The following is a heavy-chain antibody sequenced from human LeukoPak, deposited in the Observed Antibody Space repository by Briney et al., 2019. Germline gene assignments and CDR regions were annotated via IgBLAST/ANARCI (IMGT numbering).Heavy chain of an antibody. CDR1: GFTFSSYD. CDR2: IGTAGGT. V-gene: IGHV3-13*01. Sequence: GSLRLSCAASGFTFSSYDMHWVRQGTGKSLEWVSAIGTAGGTYYAGSVKGRFTISRENAKNSLYLQMNSLTAGDTAVYYCAGVRSDSNGWYHVLDWGQGTLVTVSS. D-gene: IGHD6-19*01. J-gene: IGHJ4*02. CDR3: AGVRSDSNGWYHVLD.